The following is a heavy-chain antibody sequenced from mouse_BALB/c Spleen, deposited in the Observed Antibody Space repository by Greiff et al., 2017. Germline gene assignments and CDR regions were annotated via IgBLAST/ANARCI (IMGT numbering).Heavy chain of an antibody. CDR2: IYPGDGDT. CDR3: ARGAPWYFDV. Sequence: QVQLQQSGPELVKPGASVKISCKASGYAFSSSWMNWVKQRPGQGLEWIGRIYPGDGDTNYNGKFKGKATLTADKSSSTAYMQLSSLTSVDSAVYFCARGAPWYFDVWGAGTTVTVSS. J-gene: IGHJ1*01. CDR1: GYAFSSSW. V-gene: IGHV1-82*01.